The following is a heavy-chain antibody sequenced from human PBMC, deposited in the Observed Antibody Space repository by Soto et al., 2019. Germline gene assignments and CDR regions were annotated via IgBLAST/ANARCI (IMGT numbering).Heavy chain of an antibody. CDR3: ARTYYDFWSGYPEAFDI. D-gene: IGHD3-3*01. CDR2: INAGNGNT. CDR1: GYTFTSYA. J-gene: IGHJ3*02. V-gene: IGHV1-3*01. Sequence: QVQLVQSGAEVKKPGASVKVSCKASGYTFTSYAMHWVRQAPGQRLEWMGWINAGNGNTKYSQKFQGRVTITRDTSASTAYMELSSLRSEDTAVYYCARTYYDFWSGYPEAFDIWCQGTMVTVSS.